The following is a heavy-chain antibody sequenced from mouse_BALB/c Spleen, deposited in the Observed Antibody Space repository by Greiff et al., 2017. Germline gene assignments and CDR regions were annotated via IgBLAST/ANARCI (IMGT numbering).Heavy chain of an antibody. V-gene: IGHV1-54*01. J-gene: IGHJ3*01. CDR1: GYAFTNYL. CDR3: ARLDDGNEGAY. Sequence: QVQLKESGAELVRPGTSVKVSCKASGYAFTNYLIEWVKQRPGQGLEWIGVINPGSGGTNYNEKFKGKATLTADKSSSTAYMQLSSLTSDDSAVYFCARLDDGNEGAYWGQGTLVTVSA. CDR2: INPGSGGT.